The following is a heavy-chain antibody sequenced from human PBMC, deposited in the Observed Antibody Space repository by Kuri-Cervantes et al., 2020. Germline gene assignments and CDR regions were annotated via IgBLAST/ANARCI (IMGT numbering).Heavy chain of an antibody. J-gene: IGHJ6*03. CDR2: IIPIFGTA. CDR3: ARDSVRGVTLYYMDV. V-gene: IGHV1-69*05. D-gene: IGHD3-10*01. Sequence: SVKVSCKASGYTFTSYAISWVRQAPGQGLEWMGGIIPIFGTANYAQKFQGRVTITTDESTSTAYMELSSLRSEDTAVYYCARDSVRGVTLYYMDVWGKGTTVTVSS. CDR1: GYTFTSYA.